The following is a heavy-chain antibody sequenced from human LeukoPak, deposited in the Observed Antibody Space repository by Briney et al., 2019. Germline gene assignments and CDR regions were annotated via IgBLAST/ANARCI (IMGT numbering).Heavy chain of an antibody. V-gene: IGHV5-51*01. CDR3: TCYDRTDFDP. CDR1: GSSFTSYW. J-gene: IGHJ5*02. Sequence: GASLKISCQGSGSSFTSYWIGWVRQLPGKGLEWMGIIDPGDSDTRYSPSFQGQVTISADKSISTAYLQWSSLKASDTAMYYCTCYDRTDFDPWGQGTLVTV. CDR2: IDPGDSDT. D-gene: IGHD5-12*01.